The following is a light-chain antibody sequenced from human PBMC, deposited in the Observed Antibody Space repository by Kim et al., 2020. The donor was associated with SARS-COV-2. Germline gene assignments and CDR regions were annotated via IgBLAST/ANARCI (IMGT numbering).Light chain of an antibody. CDR3: QVWDSSGDHYV. V-gene: IGLV3-21*04. CDR2: YDS. Sequence: ATGKTARITCGGNNIGSKSVLWYQQKPGQAPVLVIYYDSDRPSGIPERFSGSNSGNTATLTISRVEAGDEADYYCQVWDSSGDHYVFGTGTKVTVL. CDR1: NIGSKS. J-gene: IGLJ1*01.